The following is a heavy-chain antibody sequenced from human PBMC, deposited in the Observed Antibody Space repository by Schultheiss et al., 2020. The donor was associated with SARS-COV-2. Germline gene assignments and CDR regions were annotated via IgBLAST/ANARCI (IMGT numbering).Heavy chain of an antibody. CDR2: ISGSGGST. CDR1: GFTFSSYS. J-gene: IGHJ4*02. D-gene: IGHD3-10*01. Sequence: GGSLRLSCVASGFTFSSYSMNWVRQAPGKGLEWVSAISGSGGSTYYADSVKGRFTISRDNSKNTLYLQMNSLRAEDTAVYYCAKGGGVLLWFGELLFDYWGQGTLVTVSS. CDR3: AKGGGVLLWFGELLFDY. V-gene: IGHV3-23*01.